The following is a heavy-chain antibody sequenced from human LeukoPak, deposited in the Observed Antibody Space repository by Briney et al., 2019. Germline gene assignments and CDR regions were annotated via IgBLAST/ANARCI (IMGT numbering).Heavy chain of an antibody. Sequence: PSETLSLTCTVSGRSISSYYWSWIRQPAGKGLEWIGRIYTSGSTNYNASLKSRVSMSVDTSKNQFSLKLSSVTAADTAVFYCARENSGSYREFDYWGQGTLVTVSS. CDR3: ARENSGSYREFDY. V-gene: IGHV4-4*07. D-gene: IGHD1-26*01. CDR1: GRSISSYY. J-gene: IGHJ4*02. CDR2: IYTSGST.